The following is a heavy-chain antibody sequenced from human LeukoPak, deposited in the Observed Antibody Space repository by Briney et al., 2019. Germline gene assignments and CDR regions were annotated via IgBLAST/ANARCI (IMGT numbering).Heavy chain of an antibody. CDR1: GYTFTDSY. Sequence: ASVKVSCKASGYTFTDSYIHWVRQAPGQGLEWMGWVNPHSGGTSYAQKFQGRVTMTRDTSITTAYMELTRLESDDTAVYYCARAVFGHYFDNSGYYFDFWGQGSLATVPS. CDR3: ARAVFGHYFDNSGYYFDF. J-gene: IGHJ4*02. D-gene: IGHD3-22*01. CDR2: VNPHSGGT. V-gene: IGHV1-2*02.